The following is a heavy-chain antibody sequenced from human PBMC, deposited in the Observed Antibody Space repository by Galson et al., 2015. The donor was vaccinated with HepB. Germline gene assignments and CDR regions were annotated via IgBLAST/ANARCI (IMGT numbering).Heavy chain of an antibody. CDR2: ISYDGSNK. J-gene: IGHJ6*02. D-gene: IGHD6-6*01. V-gene: IGHV3-30-3*01. CDR3: ARGFRIAARPDYYYYGMDV. CDR1: GFTFSSYA. Sequence: SLRLSCAASGFTFSSYAMHWVRQAPGKGLEWVAVISYDGSNKYYADSVKGRFTISRDNSKNTLYLQMNSLRAEDTAVYYCARGFRIAARPDYYYYGMDVWGQGTTVTVSS.